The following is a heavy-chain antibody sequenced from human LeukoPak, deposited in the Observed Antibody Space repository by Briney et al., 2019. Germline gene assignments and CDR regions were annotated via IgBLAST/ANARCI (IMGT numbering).Heavy chain of an antibody. V-gene: IGHV3-33*01. CDR2: IWYDGSNK. CDR3: ARGTYYYDSSGYDGPDY. D-gene: IGHD3-22*01. Sequence: GGSLRLSCAASGFTFSSYGMHWVRQAPGKGLEWVAVIWYDGSNKYYADSVKGRFTISRDDSKNTVYLQMNSLRAEDTAVYYCARGTYYYDSSGYDGPDYWGQGTLVTVSS. CDR1: GFTFSSYG. J-gene: IGHJ4*02.